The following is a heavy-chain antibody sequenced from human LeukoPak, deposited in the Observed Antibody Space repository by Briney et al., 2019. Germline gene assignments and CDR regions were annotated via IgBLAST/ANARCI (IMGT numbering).Heavy chain of an antibody. CDR1: GFTFRSFD. J-gene: IGHJ4*02. Sequence: GSLRLSCAASGFTFRSFDMIRVRQAPGAGVVGVSYIHSSGSTIYYADSVKGRFTISRDNTKNSLYLQMNSLRADDTAVYFCARGRYSGYVWGDCWGQGTLVTVSS. CDR3: ARGRYSGYVWGDC. V-gene: IGHV3-48*03. D-gene: IGHD5-12*01. CDR2: IHSSGSTI.